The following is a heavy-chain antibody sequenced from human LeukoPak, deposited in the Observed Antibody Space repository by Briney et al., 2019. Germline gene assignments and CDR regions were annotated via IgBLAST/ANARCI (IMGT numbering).Heavy chain of an antibody. CDR2: VNAGNGNT. Sequence: ASVKVSCKASGYTFTSYAMHWVRQAPGQGLEWMGWVNAGNGNTKYSQEFQGRVTITRDTSASTAYMELSSLRAEDTAVYYCARDEQWLPRYWGQGTLVTVSS. CDR1: GYTFTSYA. V-gene: IGHV1-3*03. D-gene: IGHD6-19*01. J-gene: IGHJ4*02. CDR3: ARDEQWLPRY.